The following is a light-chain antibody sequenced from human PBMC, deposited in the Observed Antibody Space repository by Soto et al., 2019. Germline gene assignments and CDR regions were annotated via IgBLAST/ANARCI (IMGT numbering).Light chain of an antibody. CDR1: QSIGTY. CDR3: LQSYTIPLI. J-gene: IGKJ4*01. CDR2: LTS. V-gene: IGKV1-39*01. Sequence: DIQMTQSPSSLSASIGDRVTIACRANQSIGTYLNWYQHKPGKAPKLLIYLTSNLQSGVPSRFSGGGSGTDFALTITSLQPEDFATYYCLQSYTIPLIFGGGTQVEMK.